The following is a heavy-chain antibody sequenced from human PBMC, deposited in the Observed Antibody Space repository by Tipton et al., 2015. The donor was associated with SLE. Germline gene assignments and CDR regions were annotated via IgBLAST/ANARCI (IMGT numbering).Heavy chain of an antibody. CDR3: ARVDTSMVGAFDI. D-gene: IGHD5-18*01. J-gene: IGHJ3*02. V-gene: IGHV6-1*01. CDR1: GDSVSSNSAA. CDR2: TYYRSKWYN. Sequence: GLVKPSQTLSLTCAISGDSVSSNSAAWNWLRQSPSRGLEWLGRTYYRSKWYNDYAVSVKSRITINPDTSKNQFSLQLNSVTPEDTAVYYCARVDTSMVGAFDIWGQGTMVTVSS.